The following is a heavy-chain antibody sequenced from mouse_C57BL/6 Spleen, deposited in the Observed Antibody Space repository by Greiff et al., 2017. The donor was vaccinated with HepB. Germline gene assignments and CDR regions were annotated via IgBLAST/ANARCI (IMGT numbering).Heavy chain of an antibody. J-gene: IGHJ1*03. V-gene: IGHV1-81*01. Sequence: QVQLKQSGAELARPGASVKLSCKASGYTFTSYGISWVKQRTGQGLEWIGEIYPRSGNTYYNEKFKGKATLTADKSSSTAYMELRSLTSEDSAVYFCARRYYGSSSYWYFDVWGTGTTVTVSS. CDR3: ARRYYGSSSYWYFDV. CDR1: GYTFTSYG. CDR2: IYPRSGNT. D-gene: IGHD1-1*01.